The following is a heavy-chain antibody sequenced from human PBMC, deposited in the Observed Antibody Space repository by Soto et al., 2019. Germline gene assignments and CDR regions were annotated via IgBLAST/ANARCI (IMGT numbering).Heavy chain of an antibody. CDR1: GGTFSSYA. CDR2: IIPNFGTA. D-gene: IGHD3-10*01. J-gene: IGHJ4*02. Sequence: QVQLVQSGAEVKKPGSSVKISCKASGGTFSSYAISWVRQAHGQGLEWMGGIIPNFGTANYAQKFQGRVTITADESTSTAYMELSSMRSEDTAVYYCARSWPYYGSGSYYPFDYWGQGTLVTVSS. CDR3: ARSWPYYGSGSYYPFDY. V-gene: IGHV1-69*12.